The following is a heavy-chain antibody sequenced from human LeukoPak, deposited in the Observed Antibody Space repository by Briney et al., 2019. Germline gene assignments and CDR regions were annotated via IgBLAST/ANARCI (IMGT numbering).Heavy chain of an antibody. J-gene: IGHJ4*02. CDR1: GGSFSGYY. D-gene: IGHD3-10*01. V-gene: IGHV4-34*01. CDR3: ARGRYSSGSYYYDY. CDR2: INHSGST. Sequence: SETLSLTCAVYGGSFSGYYWSWIRQPPGKGLEWIGEINHSGSTNYNPSLKSRVTISVDTSKNQFSLKLSSVTAADTAVYYCARGRYSSGSYYYDYWGQGTLVTVSS.